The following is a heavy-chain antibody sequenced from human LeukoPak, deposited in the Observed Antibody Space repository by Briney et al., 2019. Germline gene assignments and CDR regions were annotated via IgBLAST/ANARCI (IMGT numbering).Heavy chain of an antibody. V-gene: IGHV3-30-3*01. CDR2: ISYDGSNK. J-gene: IGHJ4*02. CDR3: ARQWFGDWGYYFDY. D-gene: IGHD3-10*01. CDR1: GFTFSSYA. Sequence: PGGSLRLSCAASGFTFSSYAMSWVRQAPGKGLEWVAVISYDGSNKYYADSVKGRFTISRDNAKNSLYLQMNSLRAEDTAIYYCARQWFGDWGYYFDYWGQGTLVTVSS.